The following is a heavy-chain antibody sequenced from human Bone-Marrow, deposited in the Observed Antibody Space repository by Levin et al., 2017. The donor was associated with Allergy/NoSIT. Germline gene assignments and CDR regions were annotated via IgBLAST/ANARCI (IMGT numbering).Heavy chain of an antibody. Sequence: SETLSLTCAVSGGSISSSNWWSWVRQPPGKGLEWIGEIYHSGSTNYNPSLKSRVTISVDKSKNQFSLKLSSVTAADTAVYYCASSVRGSGRISAGDVWGQGTTVTVSS. J-gene: IGHJ6*02. D-gene: IGHD3-10*01. CDR3: ASSVRGSGRISAGDV. V-gene: IGHV4-4*02. CDR2: IYHSGST. CDR1: GGSISSSNW.